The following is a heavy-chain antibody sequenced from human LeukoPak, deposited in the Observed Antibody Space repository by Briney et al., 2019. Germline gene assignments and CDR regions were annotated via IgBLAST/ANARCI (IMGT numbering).Heavy chain of an antibody. CDR3: AKTSVGSKTYGGYNSPQYNWFDP. V-gene: IGHV3-30*02. D-gene: IGHD4-17*01. CDR1: GFTFSSYG. Sequence: GGSLRLSCAASGFTFSSYGMHWVRQAPGKGLEWVAFIRYDGSNKYYADSVKGRFTISRDNSKNTLYLQMNSLRAEDTAVYYCAKTSVGSKTYGGYNSPQYNWFDPWGQGTLVTVSS. J-gene: IGHJ5*02. CDR2: IRYDGSNK.